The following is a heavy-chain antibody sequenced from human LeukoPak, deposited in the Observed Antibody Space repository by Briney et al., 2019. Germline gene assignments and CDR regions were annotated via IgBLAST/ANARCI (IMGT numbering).Heavy chain of an antibody. J-gene: IGHJ3*02. CDR3: ARHQYDYVWGSYRYDAFDI. CDR2: MNPNSGNT. V-gene: IGHV1-8*01. Sequence: ASVKVSCKASGYTFTSYDINWVRQATGQGLEWMGWMNPNSGNTGYAQKFQGRVTITRNTSISTAYMGLSSLRSEDTAVYYCARHQYDYVWGSYRYDAFDIWGQGTMVTVSS. CDR1: GYTFTSYD. D-gene: IGHD3-16*02.